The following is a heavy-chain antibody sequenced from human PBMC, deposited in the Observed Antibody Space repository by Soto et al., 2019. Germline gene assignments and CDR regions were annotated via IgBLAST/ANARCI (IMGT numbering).Heavy chain of an antibody. Sequence: PSETLSLTCTVSGGSISSYYWSWIRQPPGKGLEWIGYIYYSGSTIYNPSLKSRVTISVDTSKNQFSLKLSSVTAADTAVYYCARSQDYGDPPFDYWGQGTLVTVSS. V-gene: IGHV4-59*08. CDR2: IYYSGST. CDR3: ARSQDYGDPPFDY. D-gene: IGHD4-17*01. CDR1: GGSISSYY. J-gene: IGHJ4*02.